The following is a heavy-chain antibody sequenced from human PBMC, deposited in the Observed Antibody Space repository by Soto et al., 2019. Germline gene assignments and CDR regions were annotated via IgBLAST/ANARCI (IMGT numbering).Heavy chain of an antibody. J-gene: IGHJ3*02. D-gene: IGHD3-22*01. V-gene: IGHV3-74*01. CDR3: ARVPDYYDSSGDDAFDI. Sequence: GGSLRLSCAAPGFTFSSYLMHWVRQAPGKGLVWVSRINSDGSSTSYADSVKGRFTISRDNAKNTLYLQMNSLRAEDTAVYYCARVPDYYDSSGDDAFDIWGQGTMVTVSS. CDR1: GFTFSSYL. CDR2: INSDGSST.